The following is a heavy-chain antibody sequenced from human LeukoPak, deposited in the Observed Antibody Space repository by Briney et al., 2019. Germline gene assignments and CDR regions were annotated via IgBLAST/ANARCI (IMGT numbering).Heavy chain of an antibody. J-gene: IGHJ3*02. D-gene: IGHD2-2*01. V-gene: IGHV3-30*02. Sequence: GVLRLSCAASGFSFSSYGMHWVRQAPGKGLEWVAVVWYVGSEKYYADSVKGRFTISRDNSKNTLYLDMNSLRTEDTALYYCAKGGEYSTSWDDTFDIWGQGTMVTVSS. CDR3: AKGGEYSTSWDDTFDI. CDR2: VWYVGSEK. CDR1: GFSFSSYG.